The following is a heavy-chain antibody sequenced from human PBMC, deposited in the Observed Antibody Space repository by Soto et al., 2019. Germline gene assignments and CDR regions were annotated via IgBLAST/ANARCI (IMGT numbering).Heavy chain of an antibody. CDR2: IYYSGST. CDR1: GGSISSYY. Sequence: SETLSLTCTVSGGSISSYYWSWIRQPPGKGLEWIGYIYYSGSTNYNPSLKSRVTISVDTSKNQFSLKLSSVTAADTAVYYCARLLPSGSYPRYDYWGQGTLVTGSS. D-gene: IGHD3-10*01. J-gene: IGHJ4*02. CDR3: ARLLPSGSYPRYDY. V-gene: IGHV4-59*08.